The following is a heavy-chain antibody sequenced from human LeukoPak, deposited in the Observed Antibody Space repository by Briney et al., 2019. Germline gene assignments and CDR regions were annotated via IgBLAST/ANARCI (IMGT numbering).Heavy chain of an antibody. CDR1: GFSLSTSGGG. CDR2: IYWNDDK. CDR3: AHIRDWGYADY. V-gene: IGHV2-5*01. J-gene: IGHJ4*02. Sequence: ESGPKLVNPTQTLTLTCTFSGFSLSTSGGGLAWIRQPPGKAPDWLALIYWNDDKRYSPSLKSRLSITKGTSKNQVVLTVTNMDPVDTATYYCAHIRDWGYADYWGQGTLVTVSS. D-gene: IGHD7-27*01.